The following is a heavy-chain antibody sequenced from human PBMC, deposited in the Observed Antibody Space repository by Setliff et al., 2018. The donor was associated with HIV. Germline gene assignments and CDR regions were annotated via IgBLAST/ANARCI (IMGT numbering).Heavy chain of an antibody. Sequence: PSETLSLTCTVSGGSISSGHYYWSWIRQPAGKGLEWIGRIYTSGSADYNPSLKSRATISLDTSKNQFSLKLSSVTAADTAVYYCARAEGATYYNFSYYYGMDVWGQGTTVTVSS. CDR3: ARAEGATYYNFSYYYGMDV. D-gene: IGHD3-3*01. V-gene: IGHV4-61*02. J-gene: IGHJ6*02. CDR1: GGSISSGHYY. CDR2: IYTSGSA.